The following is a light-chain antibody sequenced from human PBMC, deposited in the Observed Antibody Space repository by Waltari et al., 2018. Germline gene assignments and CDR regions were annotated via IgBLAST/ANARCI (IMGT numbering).Light chain of an antibody. Sequence: QSALTQSASVSGSPGQSITISCTGTNSDIDDYNYVSWYQQHPGKAPKLMIYDFSKRPSGVSNRFSGSKSDNAASLTISGLQAEDEADYYCSSYRSSSTWVFGAGTKVTVL. CDR2: DFS. V-gene: IGLV2-14*01. J-gene: IGLJ1*01. CDR3: SSYRSSSTWV. CDR1: NSDIDDYNY.